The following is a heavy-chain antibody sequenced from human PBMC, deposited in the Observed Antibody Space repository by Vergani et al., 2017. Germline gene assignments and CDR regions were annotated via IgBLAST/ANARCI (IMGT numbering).Heavy chain of an antibody. D-gene: IGHD3-10*01. CDR2: ISIGGGDI. CDR3: TTAWGLYYLHGEYFQY. V-gene: IGHV3-23*01. Sequence: EVQLLESGGGLVQPGGSRRLSCAGAGFTFDTYTMAYVRQAPGKGLEWVATISIGGGDIFYADSVKGRFTISRDNSKNTLFLQMNSLKDEDTAVYYCTTAWGLYYLHGEYFQYWGRGTLGSVSS. CDR1: GFTFDTYT. J-gene: IGHJ1*01.